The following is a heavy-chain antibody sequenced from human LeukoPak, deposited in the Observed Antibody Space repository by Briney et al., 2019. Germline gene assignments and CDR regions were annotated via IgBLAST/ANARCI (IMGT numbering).Heavy chain of an antibody. CDR3: ARDRDYDFWSGYVYYFDY. CDR1: GYTFTGYY. CDR2: INPNSGGT. V-gene: IGHV1-2*02. Sequence: ASVKVSCKASGYTFTGYYMHWVRQAPGQGLEWMGWINPNSGGTNYAQKFQGRVTMTRDTSISTAYMELSRLRSDDTAVYYCARDRDYDFWSGYVYYFDYWGQGTLVTVSS. D-gene: IGHD3-3*01. J-gene: IGHJ4*02.